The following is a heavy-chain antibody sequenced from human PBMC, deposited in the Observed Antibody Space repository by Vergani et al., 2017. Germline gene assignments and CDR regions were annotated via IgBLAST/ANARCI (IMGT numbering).Heavy chain of an antibody. D-gene: IGHD5-18*01. CDR1: GFTFGDYA. Sequence: EVQLVESGGGLVQPGRSLRLSCTASGFTFGDYAMSWVRQAPGKGLEWVGFIRSKAYGGTTEYAASVKGRFTISRDDSKSIAYLQMNSLKTEVTAVYYCTRAPGTAMVVNFDYWGQGTLVTVSS. J-gene: IGHJ4*02. CDR3: TRAPGTAMVVNFDY. V-gene: IGHV3-49*04. CDR2: IRSKAYGGTT.